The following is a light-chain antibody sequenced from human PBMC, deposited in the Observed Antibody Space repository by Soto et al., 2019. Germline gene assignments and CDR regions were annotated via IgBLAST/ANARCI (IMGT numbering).Light chain of an antibody. CDR1: QSVSSSY. CDR2: GAS. V-gene: IGKV3-20*01. CDR3: QQYGSSLRT. Sequence: NVLTQSPATLSVSPGERATLSCRASQSVSSSYLAWYQQKPGQAPRLLIYGASSRATGIPDRFSGSGAGTDFTLTISRLEPEDFAVYYCQQYGSSLRTFGQGTKVDIK. J-gene: IGKJ1*01.